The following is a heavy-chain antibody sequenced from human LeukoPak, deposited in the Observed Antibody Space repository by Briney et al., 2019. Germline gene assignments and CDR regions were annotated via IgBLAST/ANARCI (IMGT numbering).Heavy chain of an antibody. V-gene: IGHV3-21*06. D-gene: IGHD2-15*01. CDR3: AREGGYCSGGSCRLFDY. Sequence: GGSLRLSCAASGFTFSSSSMNWVRQAPGKGLEFVSSISPSSSYIYYADSVKGRFTISRDDAKNSLFLQMNSLRAEDTAVYYCAREGGYCSGGSCRLFDYWGQGTLVTVSS. J-gene: IGHJ4*02. CDR2: ISPSSSYI. CDR1: GFTFSSSS.